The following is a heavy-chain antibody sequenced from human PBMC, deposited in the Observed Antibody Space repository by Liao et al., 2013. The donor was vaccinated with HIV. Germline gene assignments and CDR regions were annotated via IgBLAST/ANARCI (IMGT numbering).Heavy chain of an antibody. CDR3: ARWSNGRFGARDAFDV. Sequence: QVQLQVSSPGLVKPSQTLSLTCTVSGGSMSSGDYYWSWIRQAPGKGLEWIGYIYESGFTDYNPSLKSRLTISEDTSKDQFSLRLTSVTAADTAVYYCARWSNGRFGARDAFDVWGQGTVVTV. J-gene: IGHJ3*01. V-gene: IGHV4-30-4*08. CDR1: GGSMSSGDYY. D-gene: IGHD3-3*01. CDR2: IYESGFT.